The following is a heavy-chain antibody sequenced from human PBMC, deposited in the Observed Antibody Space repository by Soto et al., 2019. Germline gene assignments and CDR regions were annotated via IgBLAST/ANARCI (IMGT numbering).Heavy chain of an antibody. CDR3: ATEGAKTPWNFDF. Sequence: PGGSLRLSCLASGFTFASCCMNWVRQAPGKGLEWVAGISQTGANTYYADSVRGRFIISRDNSRKTVSLEMNSLRGEDSALYYCATEGAKTPWNFDFWVHGT. J-gene: IGHJ4*01. D-gene: IGHD1-26*01. CDR2: ISQTGANT. V-gene: IGHV3-23*01. CDR1: GFTFASCC.